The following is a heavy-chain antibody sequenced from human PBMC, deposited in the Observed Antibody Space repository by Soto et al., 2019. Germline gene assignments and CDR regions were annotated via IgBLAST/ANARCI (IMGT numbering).Heavy chain of an antibody. V-gene: IGHV3-23*01. J-gene: IGHJ6*02. CDR1: GFTFSTYP. Sequence: GSLRLSCAASGFTFSTYPMSWVRQAPGKGLEWVSGISGSGISTYYTDPVKGRFTISRDNSKNTVFLQMNSLRDEDTAVYYCVKPPVITASYHYYDMDVWGQGTTVTVSS. CDR3: VKPPVITASYHYYDMDV. CDR2: ISGSGIST. D-gene: IGHD4-4*01.